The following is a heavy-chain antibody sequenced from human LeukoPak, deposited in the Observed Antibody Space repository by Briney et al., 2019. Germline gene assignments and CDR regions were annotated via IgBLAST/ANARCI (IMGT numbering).Heavy chain of an antibody. CDR1: GFSFSTYG. CDR3: ARGGGLDV. V-gene: IGHV3-7*03. Sequence: GRSLRLSCVASGFSFSTYGLHWARQAPGKGLEWVASINHNGNVNYYVDSVKGRFTISRDNAKNSLYLQMSNLRAEDTAVYFCARGGGLDVWGQGATVTVSS. D-gene: IGHD3-16*01. CDR2: INHNGNVN. J-gene: IGHJ6*02.